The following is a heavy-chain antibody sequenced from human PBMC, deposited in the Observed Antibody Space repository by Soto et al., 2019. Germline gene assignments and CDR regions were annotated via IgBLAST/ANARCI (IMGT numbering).Heavy chain of an antibody. J-gene: IGHJ4*02. V-gene: IGHV1-69*13. CDR1: GGTFSSYA. Sequence: SVKVSCKASGGTFSSYAISWVRQAPGQGLEWMGGIIPIFGTANYAQKFQGRVTITADESTSTAYMELSSLRSEDTAVYYCARGTSFVVPAYFDYWGQGTLVTVSS. CDR3: ARGTSFVVPAYFDY. D-gene: IGHD2-2*01. CDR2: IIPIFGTA.